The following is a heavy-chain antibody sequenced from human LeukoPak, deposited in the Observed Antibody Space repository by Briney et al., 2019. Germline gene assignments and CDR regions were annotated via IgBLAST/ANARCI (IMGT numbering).Heavy chain of an antibody. V-gene: IGHV3-73*01. CDR3: TTRPIGYCSSTSCYAADY. Sequence: GGSLKLSCAASGFTFSGSAMHWVRQASGKGLEWVGRIRSKANSYATAYAASVKGRFTISRDDSKNTAYLQMNSLKTEDTAVYYCTTRPIGYCSSTSCYAADYWGQGTLVTVSS. J-gene: IGHJ4*02. CDR1: GFTFSGSA. D-gene: IGHD2-2*01. CDR2: IRSKANSYAT.